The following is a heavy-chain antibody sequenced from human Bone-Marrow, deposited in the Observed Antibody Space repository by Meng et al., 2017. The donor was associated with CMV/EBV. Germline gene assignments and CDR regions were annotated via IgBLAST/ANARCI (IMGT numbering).Heavy chain of an antibody. CDR1: GFTFSSYA. CDR3: AKDQARMGITGTWGEV. D-gene: IGHD1-7*01. J-gene: IGHJ6*02. Sequence: GESLKISCAASGFTFSSYAMSWVRQAPGKGLEWVSVIYSGGSSTYYADSVKGRFTISRDNSKNTLYLQMNSLRAEDTAVYYCAKDQARMGITGTWGEVWGQATTVTVSS. CDR2: IYSGGSST. V-gene: IGHV3-23*03.